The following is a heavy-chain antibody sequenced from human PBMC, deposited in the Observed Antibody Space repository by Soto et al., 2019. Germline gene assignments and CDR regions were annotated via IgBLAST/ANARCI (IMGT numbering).Heavy chain of an antibody. CDR1: GFTFSSYG. J-gene: IGHJ5*02. D-gene: IGHD6-13*01. CDR3: AKDSGSSWYENWFDP. Sequence: PGGSLRLSCAASGFTFSSYGMHWVRQAPGKGLEWVAVISYDGSNKYYADSVKGRFTISRDNSKNTLYLQMNSLRAEDTAVYYCAKDSGSSWYENWFDPWGQGTLVTVSS. V-gene: IGHV3-30*18. CDR2: ISYDGSNK.